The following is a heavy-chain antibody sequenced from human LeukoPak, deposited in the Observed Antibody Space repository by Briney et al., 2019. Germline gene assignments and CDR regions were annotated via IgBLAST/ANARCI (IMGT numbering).Heavy chain of an antibody. J-gene: IGHJ6*02. Sequence: SETLSLTCAVSGASIGSGGYSWSWIRQPPGKGLEWIGYIYHSGSTYYNPSLKSRVTISVDRSKNQFSLKLSSVTAADTAVYYCARDRITDDYYYGVDVWGQGTTVTVSS. D-gene: IGHD1-14*01. CDR1: GASIGSGGYS. CDR3: ARDRITDDYYYGVDV. CDR2: IYHSGST. V-gene: IGHV4-30-2*01.